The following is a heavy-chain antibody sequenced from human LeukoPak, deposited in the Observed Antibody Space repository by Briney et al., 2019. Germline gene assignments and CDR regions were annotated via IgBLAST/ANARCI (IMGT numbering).Heavy chain of an antibody. V-gene: IGHV3-23*01. CDR3: AKLGVLRITMVRGVNFDY. Sequence: GGSLRLSCAASGFTLSSYAMSWVRQAPGKGLEWVSAISGSGGSTYYADSVKGRFTISRDNSKNTLYLQMNSLRAEDTAVYYCAKLGVLRITMVRGVNFDYWGQGTLVTVSS. CDR2: ISGSGGST. D-gene: IGHD3-10*01. J-gene: IGHJ4*02. CDR1: GFTLSSYA.